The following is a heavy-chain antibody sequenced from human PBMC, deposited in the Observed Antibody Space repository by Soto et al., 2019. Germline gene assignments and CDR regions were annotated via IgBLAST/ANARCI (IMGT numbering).Heavy chain of an antibody. CDR1: GGSFSGYY. CDR2: INHSGST. J-gene: IGHJ5*02. D-gene: IGHD2-15*01. Sequence: PSETLSLTCAVYGGSFSGYYWSWIRQPPGKGLEWVGEINHSGSTNYNPCLKSRVTISVDTSKNQFSLKLSSVTAADTAVYYCARGSGYCSGGSCFTLLTYAPWWFDPWGQGTLVTVSS. V-gene: IGHV4-34*01. CDR3: ARGSGYCSGGSCFTLLTYAPWWFDP.